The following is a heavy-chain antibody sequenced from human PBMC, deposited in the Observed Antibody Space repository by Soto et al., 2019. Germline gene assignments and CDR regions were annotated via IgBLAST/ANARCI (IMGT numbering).Heavy chain of an antibody. V-gene: IGHV4-59*01. CDR3: ARGGSGWYRDYFDY. CDR1: GGSISSYY. J-gene: IGHJ4*02. Sequence: SETLSLTCTVSGGSISSYYWNWIRQPPGKGLEWIGYIYNSGSTNYNPSLKSRVTISVDTSKNQFSLKLSSVTAADTAVYYCARGGSGWYRDYFDYCGQGALVTVSS. CDR2: IYNSGST. D-gene: IGHD6-19*01.